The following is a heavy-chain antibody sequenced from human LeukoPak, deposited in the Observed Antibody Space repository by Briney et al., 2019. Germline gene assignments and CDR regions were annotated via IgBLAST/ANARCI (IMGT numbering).Heavy chain of an antibody. J-gene: IGHJ4*02. CDR3: ARDSFSYSSGIDFDY. D-gene: IGHD6-19*01. V-gene: IGHV4-4*07. CDR1: GGSISSYY. CDR2: IYTSGST. Sequence: SETLSLTCTVSGGSISSYYWSWIRQPAGKGLEWIGRIYTSGSTNYNPSLKSRVTMSVDTSKNQFSLTLSSVTAADTAVYYCARDSFSYSSGIDFDYWGQGTLVTVSS.